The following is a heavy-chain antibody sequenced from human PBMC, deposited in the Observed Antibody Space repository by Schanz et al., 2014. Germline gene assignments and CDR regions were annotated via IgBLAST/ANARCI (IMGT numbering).Heavy chain of an antibody. CDR2: ISYGGSDK. Sequence: VQLVESGGGLVQPGGSLRLSCAASRFTFSNYAMSWVRQAPGKGLEWVAVISYGGSDKYYTDSVKGHFTISRDDSKNTLYLQMNSLRAEDTAIYYCAKGQLLSYYFDCWGEGTRVTVSS. D-gene: IGHD2-21*01. CDR3: AKGQLLSYYFDC. V-gene: IGHV3-30*04. CDR1: RFTFSNYA. J-gene: IGHJ4*02.